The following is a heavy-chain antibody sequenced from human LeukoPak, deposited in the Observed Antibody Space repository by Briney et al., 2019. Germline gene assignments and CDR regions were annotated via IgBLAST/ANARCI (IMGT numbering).Heavy chain of an antibody. CDR3: ARDGYSSGWYQIPFDY. CDR2: INAGNGNT. D-gene: IGHD6-19*01. V-gene: IGHV1-3*01. J-gene: IGHJ4*02. CDR1: GYTFTSYA. Sequence: ALVKVSCKASGYTFTSYAMHWVRQAPGQRLEWMGWINAGNGNTKYSQKFQGRVTITRDTSASTAYMELSSLRSEDTAVYYCARDGYSSGWYQIPFDYWGQGTLVTVSS.